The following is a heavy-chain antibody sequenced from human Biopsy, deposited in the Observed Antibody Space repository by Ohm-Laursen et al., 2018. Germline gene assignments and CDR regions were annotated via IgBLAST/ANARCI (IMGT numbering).Heavy chain of an antibody. Sequence: GTLSLTCTVSGGSIGGSGDYWSWIRQPPGKGLEWIGYISDTGTTNYNPSLRGRVATSVDTSKNQFSLQLTSVTAADTAMFFCARLFRLDDYWNDDPPDGFDVWGQGTMVTVSS. CDR2: ISDTGTT. CDR3: ARLFRLDDYWNDDPPDGFDV. V-gene: IGHV4-61*08. J-gene: IGHJ3*01. CDR1: GGSIGGSGDY. D-gene: IGHD3-3*01.